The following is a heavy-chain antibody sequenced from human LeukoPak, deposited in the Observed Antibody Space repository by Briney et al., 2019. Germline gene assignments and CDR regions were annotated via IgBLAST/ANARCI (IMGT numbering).Heavy chain of an antibody. D-gene: IGHD2-2*01. V-gene: IGHV4-39*01. J-gene: IGHJ3*02. CDR2: IYYSGST. CDR3: ASLIVVVPAAISFAFDI. Sequence: PSETLSLTCTVSGGSISSSSYYWGWIRQPLGKGLEWIGSIYYSGSTYYNPSLKSRVTISVDTSKNQFSLKLSSVTAADTAVYYCASLIVVVPAAISFAFDIWGQGTMVTVSS. CDR1: GGSISSSSYY.